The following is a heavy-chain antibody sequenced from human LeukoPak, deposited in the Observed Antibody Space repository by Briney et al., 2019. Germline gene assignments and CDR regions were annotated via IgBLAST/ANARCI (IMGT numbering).Heavy chain of an antibody. J-gene: IGHJ3*02. V-gene: IGHV3-30-3*01. Sequence: GGSLRLSCAASGFTFSSYAMHWVRQAPGKGLEWVAVISYDGSNKYYADSVKGRFTISRDNSKNTLYLQMNSLRAEDTAVYYCASRSGYYGSGSLRDAFDIWGQGTMVTVSS. CDR2: ISYDGSNK. CDR3: ASRSGYYGSGSLRDAFDI. D-gene: IGHD3-10*01. CDR1: GFTFSSYA.